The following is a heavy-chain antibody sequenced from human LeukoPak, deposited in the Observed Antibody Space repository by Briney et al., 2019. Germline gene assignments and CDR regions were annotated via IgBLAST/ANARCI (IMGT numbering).Heavy chain of an antibody. CDR1: GFTFSSYG. Sequence: QTGGSLRLSCAASGFTFSSYGMHWVRQAPGKGLEWVAFIRYDGSNKYYADSVKGRFTISRDNSKNTLYLQMNSLRAEDTAVYYCARDVKGRWELLGSHDYWGQGTLVTVSS. J-gene: IGHJ4*02. D-gene: IGHD1-26*01. CDR2: IRYDGSNK. V-gene: IGHV3-30*02. CDR3: ARDVKGRWELLGSHDY.